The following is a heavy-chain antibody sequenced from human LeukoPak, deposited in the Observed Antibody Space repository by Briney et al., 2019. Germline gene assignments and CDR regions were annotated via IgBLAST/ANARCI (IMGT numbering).Heavy chain of an antibody. Sequence: GGSLRLSCAASGFTFNNYGMHWIRQAPGKGLEWVSEISGSGESTYYGDSVKGRFTISRDNSKNTLYLQMNSLRAGDTAVYYCAREHWDFDYWGQGTLVTVSS. D-gene: IGHD7-27*01. CDR3: AREHWDFDY. CDR1: GFTFNNYG. V-gene: IGHV3-23*01. J-gene: IGHJ4*02. CDR2: ISGSGEST.